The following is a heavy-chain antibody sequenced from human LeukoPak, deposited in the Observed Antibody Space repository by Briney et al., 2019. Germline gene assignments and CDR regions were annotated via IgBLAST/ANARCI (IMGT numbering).Heavy chain of an antibody. V-gene: IGHV4-39*01. J-gene: IGHJ4*02. CDR2: IYYSGST. CDR1: GGSISSSTYY. Sequence: SETLSLTCTVSGGSISSSTYYWGWIRQPPGKGLEWIGSIYYSGSTYYNPSLKSRVTISVDTSKNQFSLELNSVTAADTAVYYCARHGGSSWYYGSDYWGQGTLVTVSS. CDR3: ARHGGSSWYYGSDY. D-gene: IGHD6-13*01.